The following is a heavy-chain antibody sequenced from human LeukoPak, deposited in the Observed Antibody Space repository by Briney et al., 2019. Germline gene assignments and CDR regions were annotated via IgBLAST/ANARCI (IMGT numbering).Heavy chain of an antibody. D-gene: IGHD1-26*01. CDR3: AREVGATGYYYMDV. CDR1: GGFISSYY. CDR2: IYYSGST. Sequence: SETLSLTCTVSGGFISSYYWSWIRQPPGKGLEWIGYIYYSGSTNYNPSLKSRVTISVDTSKNQFSPKLSSVTAADTAVYYCAREVGATGYYYMDVWGKGTTVTVSS. J-gene: IGHJ6*03. V-gene: IGHV4-59*01.